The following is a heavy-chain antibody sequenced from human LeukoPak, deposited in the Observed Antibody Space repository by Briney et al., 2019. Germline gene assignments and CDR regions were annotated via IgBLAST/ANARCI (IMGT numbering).Heavy chain of an antibody. Sequence: GGSLRLSCAASGFTFSDYYMSWIRQAPGKGLEWVSYISSSGSTIYYADSVKRRFTISRDNAKNSLYLQMNSLRAEDTAVYYCARDDPDSNYMDYWGQGTLVTVSS. CDR1: GFTFSDYY. V-gene: IGHV3-11*01. CDR2: ISSSGSTI. CDR3: ARDDPDSNYMDY. D-gene: IGHD4-11*01. J-gene: IGHJ4*02.